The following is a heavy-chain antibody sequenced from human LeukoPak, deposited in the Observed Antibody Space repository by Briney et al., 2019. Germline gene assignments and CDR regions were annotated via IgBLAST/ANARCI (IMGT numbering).Heavy chain of an antibody. D-gene: IGHD2-2*01. CDR1: GFTFSSYS. CDR3: ARVPSRRRHYWSSTSCYGSDDAFDI. CDR2: ISSSSSYI. V-gene: IGHV3-21*01. J-gene: IGHJ3*02. Sequence: PGGSLRLSCAASGFTFSSYSMNWVRQAPGKGLEWVSSISSSSSYIYYADSVKGRFTISRDNAKNSLYLQMNSLRAEDTAVYYCARVPSRRRHYWSSTSCYGSDDAFDIWGQGTMATVSS.